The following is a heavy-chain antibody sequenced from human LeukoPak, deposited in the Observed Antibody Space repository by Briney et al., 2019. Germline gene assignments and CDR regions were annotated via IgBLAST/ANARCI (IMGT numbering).Heavy chain of an antibody. Sequence: GGSLRLSCAASGFTFSSYAMHWVRQALGKGLEWVAVISYDGSNKYYADSVKGRFTISRDNSKNTLYLQMNSLRAEDTAVYYCARAPPSMIVVVIGFSDYWGQGTLVTVSS. V-gene: IGHV3-30-3*01. CDR2: ISYDGSNK. CDR3: ARAPPSMIVVVIGFSDY. J-gene: IGHJ4*02. D-gene: IGHD3-22*01. CDR1: GFTFSSYA.